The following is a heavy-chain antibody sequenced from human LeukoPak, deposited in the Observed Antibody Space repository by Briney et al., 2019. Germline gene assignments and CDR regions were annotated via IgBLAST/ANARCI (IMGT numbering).Heavy chain of an antibody. J-gene: IGHJ3*01. V-gene: IGHV3-7*03. CDR1: GFTFSGFW. D-gene: IGHD6-6*01. Sequence: GGSLRLSCAVSGFTFSGFWMSWSRQAPGKGLEWVASINSDGSEGYYADVVKGRFTISRDNAKNSLYLQIDSLRAEDTAVYYCARSSYSSSSSVWGQGTMVTVSS. CDR2: INSDGSEG. CDR3: ARSSYSSSSSV.